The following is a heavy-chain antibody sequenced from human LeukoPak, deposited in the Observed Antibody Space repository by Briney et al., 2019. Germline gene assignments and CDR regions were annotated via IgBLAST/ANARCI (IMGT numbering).Heavy chain of an antibody. J-gene: IGHJ4*02. CDR3: FLWCSGGSCTPFDY. V-gene: IGHV1-8*02. Sequence: GASVKVSCKASGYTFTGYYMHWVRQAPGQGLEWMGWMNPNSGNTGYAQKFQGRVTMTRNTSISTAYMELSSLRSEDTAVYYCFLWCSGGSCTPFDYWGQGTLVTVSS. D-gene: IGHD2-15*01. CDR1: GYTFTGYY. CDR2: MNPNSGNT.